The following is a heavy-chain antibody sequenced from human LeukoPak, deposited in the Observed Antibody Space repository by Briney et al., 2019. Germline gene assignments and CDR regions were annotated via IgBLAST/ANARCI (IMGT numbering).Heavy chain of an antibody. D-gene: IGHD5-18*01. CDR3: ARGRDTNFDY. V-gene: IGHV3-20*04. CDR2: INWNGGST. CDR1: GFSFDDYG. Sequence: GGSLSLSCAASGFSFDDYGMLGVRQAPGKELEWVSGINWNGGSTGYADSVKGRFTISRDNAKNSLYLQMNSLRAEDTALYYCARGRDTNFDYWGQGTMVTVSS. J-gene: IGHJ4*02.